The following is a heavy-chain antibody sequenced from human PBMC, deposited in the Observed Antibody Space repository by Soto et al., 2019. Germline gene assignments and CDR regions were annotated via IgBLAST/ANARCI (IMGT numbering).Heavy chain of an antibody. CDR1: GDSVSSDSYF. CDR2: IPYTGDT. D-gene: IGHD1-26*01. CDR3: ARIIVGVTVDL. J-gene: IGHJ5*02. V-gene: IGHV4-61*01. Sequence: SETLSLTCTVSGDSVSSDSYFWTWIRQPPGKGLEWIAYIPYTGDTNYNPSLKSRVTISVDTSTNQFFLTLTSVTAADTAVYFCARIIVGVTVDLWGQGSLVPVSS.